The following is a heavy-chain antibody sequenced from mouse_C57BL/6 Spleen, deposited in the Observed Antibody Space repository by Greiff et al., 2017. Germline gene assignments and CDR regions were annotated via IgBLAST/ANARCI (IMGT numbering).Heavy chain of an antibody. Sequence: VQLKESGPGLVAPSQSLSITCTVSGFSLTSYAISWVRQPPGKGLEWLGVIWTGGGTDYNSALKSRLSISKDNSKSQVFVKLNSPQTDDTARDDCARNLDGYYSAWFADWGQGTLVTVSA. V-gene: IGHV2-9-1*01. J-gene: IGHJ3*01. CDR3: ARNLDGYYSAWFAD. CDR2: IWTGGGT. CDR1: GFSLTSYA. D-gene: IGHD2-3*01.